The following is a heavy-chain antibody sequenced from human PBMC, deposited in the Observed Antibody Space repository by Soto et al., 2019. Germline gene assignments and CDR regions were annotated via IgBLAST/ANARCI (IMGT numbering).Heavy chain of an antibody. V-gene: IGHV4-4*07. Sequence: SETLSLTCTVSGGSISSYYWSWIRQPAGKGLEWIGRIYTSGSTNYNPSLKSRVTMSVDTSKNQFSLKLSSVTAADTAVYYCARGEVEDYYDSSGYYYYYGMDVWGQGTTVTV. CDR2: IYTSGST. J-gene: IGHJ6*02. CDR3: ARGEVEDYYDSSGYYYYYGMDV. D-gene: IGHD3-22*01. CDR1: GGSISSYY.